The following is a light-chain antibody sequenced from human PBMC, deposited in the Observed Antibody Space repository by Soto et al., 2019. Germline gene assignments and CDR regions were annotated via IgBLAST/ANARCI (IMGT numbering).Light chain of an antibody. CDR1: QSIGGW. V-gene: IGKV1-5*03. CDR2: RAS. CDR3: QHYNVYPWT. Sequence: DIPMTQSPSTLSASVGDRVTITCRASQSIGGWLAWYQQKPGKAPKLLIYRASSLESEVPSRFSGSESGTEFTLIINSLQPDDFATYYCQHYNVYPWTFGQGTKVEIK. J-gene: IGKJ1*01.